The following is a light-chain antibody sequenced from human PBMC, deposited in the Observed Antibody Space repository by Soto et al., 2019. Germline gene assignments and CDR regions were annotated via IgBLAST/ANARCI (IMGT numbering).Light chain of an antibody. CDR2: DAS. V-gene: IGKV3-11*01. CDR1: QSVSTY. Sequence: EIVLTQSPATLSLSPGERATLSCRASQSVSTYLAWYQQKPGQAPRLLIYDASKRATGIPARFSGSGSGTDFTLTITSLESEDFAVYYCQQYGGSPRTFGQGTKVDIK. J-gene: IGKJ1*01. CDR3: QQYGGSPRT.